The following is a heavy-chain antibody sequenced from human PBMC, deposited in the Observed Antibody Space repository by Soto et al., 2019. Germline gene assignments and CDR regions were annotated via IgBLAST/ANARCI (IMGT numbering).Heavy chain of an antibody. CDR1: GGSISSYY. Sequence: PSETLSLTCTVSGGSISSYYWSWIRQPPGKGLEWIGYIYYSGSTNYNPSLKSRDTISVDTSKNQFSLKLSSVTAADTAVYYCARDRGGPYSSFFDYWGQGTLVTVSS. D-gene: IGHD6-19*01. CDR2: IYYSGST. CDR3: ARDRGGPYSSFFDY. V-gene: IGHV4-59*01. J-gene: IGHJ4*02.